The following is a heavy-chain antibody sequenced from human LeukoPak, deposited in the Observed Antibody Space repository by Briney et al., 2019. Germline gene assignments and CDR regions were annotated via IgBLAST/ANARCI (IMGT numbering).Heavy chain of an antibody. V-gene: IGHV1-69*10. Sequence: SVKVSCKASGGTFSSYTISWVRQAPGQGLEWMXGIIPILGIANYAQKFQGRVTITADKSTSTAYMELSSLRSEDTAVYYCAGTNCSGGSCSWFDPWGQGTLVTVSS. CDR2: IIPILGIA. J-gene: IGHJ5*02. CDR3: AGTNCSGGSCSWFDP. CDR1: GGTFSSYT. D-gene: IGHD2-15*01.